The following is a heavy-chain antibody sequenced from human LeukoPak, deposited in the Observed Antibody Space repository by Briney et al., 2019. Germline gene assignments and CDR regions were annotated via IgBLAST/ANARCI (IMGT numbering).Heavy chain of an antibody. Sequence: ASVKVSCKASGYTFTGYYMHWVRQAPGQGLEWMGRINPNSGGTNYAQKFQGRVTMTRDTSISTAYMELSRLRSGDTAVYYCAGAITMVRGVLTDGMDVWGQGTTVTVSS. V-gene: IGHV1-2*06. D-gene: IGHD3-10*01. CDR1: GYTFTGYY. CDR2: INPNSGGT. J-gene: IGHJ6*02. CDR3: AGAITMVRGVLTDGMDV.